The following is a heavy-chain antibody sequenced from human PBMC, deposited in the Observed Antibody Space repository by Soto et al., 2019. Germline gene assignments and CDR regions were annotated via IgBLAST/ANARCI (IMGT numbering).Heavy chain of an antibody. V-gene: IGHV3-21*01. J-gene: IGHJ4*02. Sequence: EVQLVESGGGLVKPGGSLRLSCAASGFTFSSYTMNWVRQAPGKGLEWVSSISRSSSYIYFAASVKGRFTISRDNAKNSLSLQMNSLRAEGPAVSYCGAATGACWGQGPRVTVSS. CDR2: ISRSSSYI. CDR3: GAATGAC. CDR1: GFTFSSYT. D-gene: IGHD2-15*01.